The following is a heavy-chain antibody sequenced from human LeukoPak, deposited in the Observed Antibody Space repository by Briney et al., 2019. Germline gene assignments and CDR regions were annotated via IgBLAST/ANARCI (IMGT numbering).Heavy chain of an antibody. CDR1: GFTFSTHT. CDR2: ISSSSAYI. D-gene: IGHD3-3*01. Sequence: PGGSLRLSCAGAGFTFSTHTINWARQAPGKGLEWVSSISSSSAYIYYADSVKGRFTISRNNAKNSLYLQMNSLRAEDTAVYYCARDGLVDYDFWSGYYTRPLYFDYWGQGTLVTVSS. V-gene: IGHV3-21*01. CDR3: ARDGLVDYDFWSGYYTRPLYFDY. J-gene: IGHJ4*02.